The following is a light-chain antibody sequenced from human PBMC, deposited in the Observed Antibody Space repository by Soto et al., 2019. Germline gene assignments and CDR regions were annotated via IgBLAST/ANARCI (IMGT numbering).Light chain of an antibody. Sequence: IVVTQSPATRSASPGERATLSCRASQSVSSNLAWYQQKPGQAPRLLIFGASSRATGIPDRFSGSGSGTEFTLTINSLQSEDFAVYYCQQYNNWPPTWTFGQGTKVDIK. V-gene: IGKV3D-15*01. CDR2: GAS. CDR3: QQYNNWPPTWT. CDR1: QSVSSN. J-gene: IGKJ1*01.